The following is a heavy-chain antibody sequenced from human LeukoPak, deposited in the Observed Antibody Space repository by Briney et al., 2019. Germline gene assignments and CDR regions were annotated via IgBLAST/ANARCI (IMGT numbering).Heavy chain of an antibody. J-gene: IGHJ6*04. V-gene: IGHV4-34*01. CDR3: ARGQYIRIVVVPAAKSRYGMDV. CDR1: GGSFSGYY. CDR2: INNSGST. D-gene: IGHD2-2*01. Sequence: SETLSLTCAVYGGSFSGYYWSWIRQPPGKGLEWIGEINNSGSTNYNPSLKSRVTISVDTSKNQFSLKLSSVTAADTAVYYCARGQYIRIVVVPAAKSRYGMDVWGKGTTVTVSS.